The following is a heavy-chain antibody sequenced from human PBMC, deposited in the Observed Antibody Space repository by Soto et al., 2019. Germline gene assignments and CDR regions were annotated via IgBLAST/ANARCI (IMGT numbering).Heavy chain of an antibody. CDR3: ARVKGGGFYGMDV. J-gene: IGHJ6*02. CDR1: GGTFSSYT. Sequence: QVQLVQSGAEVKKTGSSVKVSCKASGGTFSSYTISWVRQAPGQGLEWMGRIIPILGIANYAQKFQGRVTITADKYTSTAHMELCSLRYEATAVYYCARVKGGGFYGMDVWGQGTTVTVSS. CDR2: IIPILGIA. V-gene: IGHV1-69*02. D-gene: IGHD3-16*01.